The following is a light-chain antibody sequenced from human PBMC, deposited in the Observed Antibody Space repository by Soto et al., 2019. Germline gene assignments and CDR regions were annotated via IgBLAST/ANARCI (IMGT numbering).Light chain of an antibody. J-gene: IGKJ1*01. CDR1: QSISSW. V-gene: IGKV1-5*03. CDR3: LQSILYWP. CDR2: KAS. Sequence: INQWSATLPVKVEDRVTGTCRASQSISSWLAWYQQKPGKAPKLLIYKASSLESGVPSRFSGSGSGTEFTLTFSSLQPDDFPTHSCLQSILYWPFAQRTKV.